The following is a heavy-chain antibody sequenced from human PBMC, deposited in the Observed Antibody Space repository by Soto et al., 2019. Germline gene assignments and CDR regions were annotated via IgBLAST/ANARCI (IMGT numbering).Heavy chain of an antibody. D-gene: IGHD3-10*02. CDR1: GGSVYEFY. CDR2: IYNNGRT. V-gene: IGHV4-59*02. Sequence: WETLSLTCSVSGGSVYEFYWNWLRQTPGEGLEWIGNIYNNGRTNYNPTLKNRVTISIDTSKNQFSLHLSSVTTADTAMYFCARGHGIYVRFDSWGQGTLVTVSS. CDR3: ARGHGIYVRFDS. J-gene: IGHJ4*02.